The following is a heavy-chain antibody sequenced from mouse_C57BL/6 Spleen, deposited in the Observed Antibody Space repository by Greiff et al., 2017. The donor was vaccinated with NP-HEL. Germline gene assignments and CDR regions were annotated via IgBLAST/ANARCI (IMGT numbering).Heavy chain of an antibody. CDR3: TSSRYDYVWFAY. J-gene: IGHJ3*01. D-gene: IGHD2-4*01. CDR1: GFTFSSYA. V-gene: IGHV5-9-1*02. Sequence: DVLLVESGEGLVKPGGSLKLSCAASGFTFSSYAMSWVRQTPEKRLEWVAYISSGGDYTYYADTVKGRFTISRDNARNTLYLQMSSLKSEDTAMYYCTSSRYDYVWFAYWGQGTLVTVSA. CDR2: ISSGGDYT.